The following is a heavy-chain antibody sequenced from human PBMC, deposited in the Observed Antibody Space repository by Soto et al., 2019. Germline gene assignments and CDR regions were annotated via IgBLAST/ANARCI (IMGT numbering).Heavy chain of an antibody. D-gene: IGHD2-2*01. Sequence: TLSLTCTVSGGSISDHYYMWIRQPPGKGLEWIGYMYHSGSTYYNPSLKSRVTISIDRSKNQFSLKLSSVTAADTAVYYCARVPDYWGQGILVTAPQ. J-gene: IGHJ4*02. V-gene: IGHV4-30-2*01. CDR3: ARVPDY. CDR2: MYHSGST. CDR1: GGSISDHY.